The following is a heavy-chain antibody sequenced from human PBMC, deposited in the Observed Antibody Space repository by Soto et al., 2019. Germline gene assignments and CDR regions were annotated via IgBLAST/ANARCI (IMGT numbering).Heavy chain of an antibody. CDR3: ASRTTVFGSGSYLDS. CDR1: GGSISSYS. J-gene: IGHJ4*02. Sequence: QVQLQESGPGLVKPSETLSLTCTVSGGSISSYSWSWIRQPPGKGLEWIGYIYYSGTTSYNPSLKNRVTISVDTSKNQFSLRLSAVTAADTAVYYCASRTTVFGSGSYLDSWGQGTLVTVSS. V-gene: IGHV4-59*01. CDR2: IYYSGTT. D-gene: IGHD3-10*01.